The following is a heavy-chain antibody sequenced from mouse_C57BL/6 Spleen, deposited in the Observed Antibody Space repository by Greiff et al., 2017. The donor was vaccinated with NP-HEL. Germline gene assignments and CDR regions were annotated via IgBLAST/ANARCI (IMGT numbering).Heavy chain of an antibody. CDR2: IHPNSGST. D-gene: IGHD2-4*01. J-gene: IGHJ3*01. Sequence: VQLQQSGAELVKPGASVKLSCKASGYTFTSYWMHWVKQRPGQGLEWIGMIHPNSGSTNYNEKFKSKATLTVDKSSSTAYMQLSSLTSEDSAVYYWEYDYDVGAYWGQGTLVTVSA. CDR1: GYTFTSYW. V-gene: IGHV1-64*01. CDR3: EYDYDVGAY.